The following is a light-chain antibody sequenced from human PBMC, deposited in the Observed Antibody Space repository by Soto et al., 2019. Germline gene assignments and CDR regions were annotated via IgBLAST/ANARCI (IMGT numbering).Light chain of an antibody. V-gene: IGKV3-20*01. CDR3: QQYGSSPRT. CDR1: QSVSSSY. Sequence: EIVLTQSPGTLSLSPGERATLSCRASQSVSSSYLAWYQQKPGQATRLLIYGASSMATGIPYRFSGSGSGTDFTLTISRLEPEDFAVYYCQQYGSSPRTFGQGTKVEIK. J-gene: IGKJ1*01. CDR2: GAS.